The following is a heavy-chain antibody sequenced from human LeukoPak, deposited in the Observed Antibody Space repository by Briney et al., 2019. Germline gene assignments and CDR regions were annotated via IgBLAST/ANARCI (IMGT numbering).Heavy chain of an antibody. D-gene: IGHD6-13*01. CDR2: ISTSGST. V-gene: IGHV4-4*07. CDR1: GGSISSYY. Sequence: SETLSLTCTVSGGSISSYYWSWIRQPAGKGLESIGHISTSGSTNYNPSLKSRVTMSVDTSKNQFSLKLSSVTAADTAVYYCARRWGSYSWYPNLFSGTWDYWGQGTLVTVSS. J-gene: IGHJ4*02. CDR3: ARRWGSYSWYPNLFSGTWDY.